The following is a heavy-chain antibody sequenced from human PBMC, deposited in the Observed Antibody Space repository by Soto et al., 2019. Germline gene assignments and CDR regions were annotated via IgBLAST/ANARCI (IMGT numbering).Heavy chain of an antibody. CDR1: GGSISSSSYY. V-gene: IGHV4-39*01. CDR3: ARHEYGDFYRNWFDP. CDR2: IYYSGST. D-gene: IGHD4-17*01. J-gene: IGHJ5*02. Sequence: QLQLQESRPGLVKPSETLCLTCTVCGGSISSSSYYWGWIRQPPGKGLEWIGSIYYSGSTYYNPSLKSRVTISVDTSKNQLSLKLSSLTAADTAVYYCARHEYGDFYRNWFDPWGQGTLVTVSS.